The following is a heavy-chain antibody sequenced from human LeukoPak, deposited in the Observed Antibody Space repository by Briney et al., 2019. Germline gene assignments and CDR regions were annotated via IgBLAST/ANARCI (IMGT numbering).Heavy chain of an antibody. CDR3: ARAPSLAAAGTHYFDS. Sequence: SETLSLTCAVYGGSFSGYYWSWIRQPPGKGLEWIGEINYSGSTNYNPSLKSRVTISVDTSKNQFSLKVTSVTAADTAVYYCARAPSLAAAGTHYFDSWGQGTLVTVSS. CDR2: INYSGST. J-gene: IGHJ4*02. CDR1: GGSFSGYY. D-gene: IGHD6-13*01. V-gene: IGHV4-34*01.